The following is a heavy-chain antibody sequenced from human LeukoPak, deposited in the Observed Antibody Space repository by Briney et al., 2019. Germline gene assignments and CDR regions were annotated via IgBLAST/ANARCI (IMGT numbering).Heavy chain of an antibody. J-gene: IGHJ2*01. D-gene: IGHD2-15*01. Sequence: SETLSLTCTVSGGSIRSYYWSWIRQPPGMRLEWIGYIYYSGSTNYNPSLKSRVTISVDTSKNQFSLKLSSVTAADTAVYYCASRGDCSGGSCYGYWYFDLWGRGTLVTVSS. CDR2: IYYSGST. CDR1: GGSIRSYY. V-gene: IGHV4-59*01. CDR3: ASRGDCSGGSCYGYWYFDL.